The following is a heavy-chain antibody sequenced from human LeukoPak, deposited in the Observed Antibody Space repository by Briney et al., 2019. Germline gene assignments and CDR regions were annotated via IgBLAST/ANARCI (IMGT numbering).Heavy chain of an antibody. J-gene: IGHJ4*02. CDR3: ARGYCSGGSCWDY. Sequence: SETPSLTCTVSGGSISGYYWSWIRQPPGKGLEWIGYIYYSGSTNYNPSLKSRLTISVDTSMHQFSLKLTSVTAADTAVYYCARGYCSGGSCWDYWGQGTLVTVSS. D-gene: IGHD2-15*01. CDR1: GGSISGYY. CDR2: IYYSGST. V-gene: IGHV4-59*01.